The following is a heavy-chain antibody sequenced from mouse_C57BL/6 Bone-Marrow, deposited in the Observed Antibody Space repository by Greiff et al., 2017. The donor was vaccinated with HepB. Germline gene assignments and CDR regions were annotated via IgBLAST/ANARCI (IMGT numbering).Heavy chain of an antibody. Sequence: VQLQESGAELVRPGTSVKMSCKASGYTFTNYWIGWAKQRPGHGLEWIGDIYPGGGYTNYNEKFKGKATLTADKSSSTAYMQFSSLTSEDSAIYYCAREGGWYYFDYWGQGTTLTVSS. CDR3: AREGGWYYFDY. CDR1: GYTFTNYW. J-gene: IGHJ2*01. V-gene: IGHV1-63*01. CDR2: IYPGGGYT. D-gene: IGHD3-3*01.